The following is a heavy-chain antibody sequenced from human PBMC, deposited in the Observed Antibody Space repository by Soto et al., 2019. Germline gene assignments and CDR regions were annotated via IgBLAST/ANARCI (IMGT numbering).Heavy chain of an antibody. D-gene: IGHD6-19*01. J-gene: IGHJ4*02. V-gene: IGHV1-3*01. Sequence: GASVKVSCKASGGTFSSYAISWVRQAPGQRLEWMGWINAGNGNTKYSQKIQGRVTITRDTSASTAYMELSSLRSEDTAVYYCARAVAVPADFDFWGQGTLVTVSS. CDR1: GGTFSSYA. CDR3: ARAVAVPADFDF. CDR2: INAGNGNT.